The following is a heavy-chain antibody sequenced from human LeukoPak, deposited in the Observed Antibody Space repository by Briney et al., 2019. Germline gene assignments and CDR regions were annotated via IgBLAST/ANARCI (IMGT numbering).Heavy chain of an antibody. J-gene: IGHJ4*02. D-gene: IGHD6-13*01. V-gene: IGHV1-8*01. CDR3: ARSYSSSWYGGGDY. Sequence: ASVKVSCKASGYTFTSYEINWVRQATGQGLEWMGWMNPNSGNTGYAQKFQGRVTMTRNTSISTAYMELSSLRSEDTAVYYCARSYSSSWYGGGDYWGQGTLVTVSS. CDR1: GYTFTSYE. CDR2: MNPNSGNT.